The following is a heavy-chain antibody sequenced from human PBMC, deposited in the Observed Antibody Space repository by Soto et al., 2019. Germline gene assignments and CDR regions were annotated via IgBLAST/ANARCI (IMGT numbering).Heavy chain of an antibody. CDR1: GFTFSSYG. J-gene: IGHJ4*02. V-gene: IGHV3-30*18. Sequence: GGSLRLSCAASGFTFSSYGMHWVRQAPGKGLEWVAVISYDGSNKYYADSVKGRFTISRDNSKNTLYLQMNSLRAEDTAVYYCAKGEIPRGVPNNYFDYWGQGTLVTVSS. CDR3: AKGEIPRGVPNNYFDY. D-gene: IGHD1-26*01. CDR2: ISYDGSNK.